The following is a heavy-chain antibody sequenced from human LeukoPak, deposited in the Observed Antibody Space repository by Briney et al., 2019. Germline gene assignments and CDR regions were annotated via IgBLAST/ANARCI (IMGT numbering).Heavy chain of an antibody. CDR3: AREIVVVVAATEDYYYYYGMDV. Sequence: ASVKVSCKASGGTFSSYAISWVRQAPGQGLEWMGGIIPIFGTANYAQKFQGRVTITADESTSTAYMELSSLRSEDTAVYYCAREIVVVVAATEDYYYYYGMDVWGQGTTVTVSS. CDR2: IIPIFGTA. J-gene: IGHJ6*02. D-gene: IGHD2-15*01. CDR1: GGTFSSYA. V-gene: IGHV1-69*13.